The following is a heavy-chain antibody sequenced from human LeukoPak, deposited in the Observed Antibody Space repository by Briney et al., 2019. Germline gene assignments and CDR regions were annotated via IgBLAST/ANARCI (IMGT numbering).Heavy chain of an antibody. V-gene: IGHV1-18*01. CDR1: GYTFTTYG. Sequence: ASVKVSCKASGYTFTTYGISWVRQAPGQGLEWMGWISAYNGNINYAQKLQGRVTMTTDTSTSTAYMELRSLRSDDTAVYYCARLSSGWDFDYWGQGTLVTVSS. J-gene: IGHJ4*02. D-gene: IGHD6-19*01. CDR2: ISAYNGNI. CDR3: ARLSSGWDFDY.